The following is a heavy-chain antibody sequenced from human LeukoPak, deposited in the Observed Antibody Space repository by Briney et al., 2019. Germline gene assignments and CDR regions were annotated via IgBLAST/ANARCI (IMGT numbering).Heavy chain of an antibody. D-gene: IGHD5-18*01. CDR2: VYYSGGT. V-gene: IGHV4-39*07. CDR1: GGSISSSSYY. J-gene: IGHJ1*01. CDR3: ARGSGYSYGLQY. Sequence: ASETLSLTCIVSGGSISSSSYYWGWIRQPPGKGLEWIGSVYYSGGTYYNPSLKSRVTISVDTSKNQFSLKLSSVTAADTAVYYCARGSGYSYGLQYWGQGTLVTVSS.